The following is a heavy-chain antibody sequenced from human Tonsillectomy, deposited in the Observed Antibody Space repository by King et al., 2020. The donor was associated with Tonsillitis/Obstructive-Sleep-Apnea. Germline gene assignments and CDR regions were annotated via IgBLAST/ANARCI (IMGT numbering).Heavy chain of an antibody. J-gene: IGHJ4*02. CDR1: GYTFTRNY. CDR2: INPSDGIT. Sequence: VQLVQSGAEVKKPGASVKVSCKASGYTFTRNYVHWVRPAPGQGLEWMGIINPSDGITTHAQKFQDRVTMTRDTSTSTVNMELSSLRAEDTAIYYCVRDDKDGRHLDYWGQGSLVSVSS. CDR3: VRDDKDGRHLDY. V-gene: IGHV1-46*01. D-gene: IGHD2-15*01.